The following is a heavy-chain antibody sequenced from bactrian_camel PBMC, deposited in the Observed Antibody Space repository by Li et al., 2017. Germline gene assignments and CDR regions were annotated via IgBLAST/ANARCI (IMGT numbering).Heavy chain of an antibody. CDR3: AAEDQAPWDVGWICNYNS. J-gene: IGHJ6*01. D-gene: IGHD1*01. V-gene: IGHV3S1*01. Sequence: VQLVESGGGSVQAGGSLTLSCVASGFAYDSYAMGWLRQAPGKGREGIAAIHTGRDSTYYDSSVQGRMTISQDMAKSTMYLRMNNLKPEDTALYTCAAEDQAPWDVGWICNYNSWGQGTQVTVS. CDR1: GFAYDSYA. CDR2: IHTGRDST.